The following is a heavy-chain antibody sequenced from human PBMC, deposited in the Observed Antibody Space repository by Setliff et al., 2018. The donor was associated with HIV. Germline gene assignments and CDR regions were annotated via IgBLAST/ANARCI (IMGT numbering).Heavy chain of an antibody. D-gene: IGHD2-2*01. J-gene: IGHJ5*02. CDR3: ARGGGIVVVPAAKGVWFDP. Sequence: SETLSLTCAVYGESFSGYFWSWIRQPPGKGLEWIGEINHSGSTNYNPSLRSRVTISVDTSKNQFSLKLSSVTAADTAVYYCARGGGIVVVPAAKGVWFDPWGQGTLVTVSS. V-gene: IGHV4-34*01. CDR2: INHSGST. CDR1: GESFSGYF.